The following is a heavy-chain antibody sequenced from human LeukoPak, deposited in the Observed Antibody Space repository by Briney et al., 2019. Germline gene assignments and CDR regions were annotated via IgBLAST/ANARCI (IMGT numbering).Heavy chain of an antibody. V-gene: IGHV4-39*02. J-gene: IGHJ4*02. CDR3: AREHYYDSTAYLD. Sequence: SETLSLTCSVSGDSISTSSYYWGWIRQPPGKGLEWIGTIYYSGSTYYNPSLTSRVTISVDTSKNHFSLKLTSVTAADTAVYYCAREHYYDSTAYLDWGQGTLVSVSS. CDR1: GDSISTSSYY. D-gene: IGHD3-22*01. CDR2: IYYSGST.